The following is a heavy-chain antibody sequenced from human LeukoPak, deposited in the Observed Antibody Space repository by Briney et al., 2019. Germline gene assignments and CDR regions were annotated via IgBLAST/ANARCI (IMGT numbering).Heavy chain of an antibody. Sequence: GGSLGLSCSASGFTFTSSAMTWVRQLPGKGLDWVSTISDSGDSTYYADSVKGRFTISRDNTKNRLSLQMSGLRAEDTAVYYCAKDQYYYYDSSGSYHGAPFEYWGQGALVTVSA. CDR2: ISDSGDST. CDR3: AKDQYYYYDSSGSYHGAPFEY. V-gene: IGHV3-23*01. J-gene: IGHJ4*02. D-gene: IGHD3-22*01. CDR1: GFTFTSSA.